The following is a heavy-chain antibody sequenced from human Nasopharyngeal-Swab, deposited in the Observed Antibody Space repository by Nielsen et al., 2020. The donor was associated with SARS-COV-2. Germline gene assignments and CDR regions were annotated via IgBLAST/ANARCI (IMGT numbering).Heavy chain of an antibody. D-gene: IGHD1-26*01. J-gene: IGHJ3*02. CDR1: GGSITSSSYY. V-gene: IGHV4-39*01. Sequence: GSLRLSCTVSGGSITSSSYYWGWIRQPPGKALEWIGSIYSSGNTYYRPSLKSRVTISLDTSRNQFSLKLSSVTAADTAVYYCARLLSGTKPPHDAFDIWGQGTMVTVSS. CDR2: IYSSGNT. CDR3: ARLLSGTKPPHDAFDI.